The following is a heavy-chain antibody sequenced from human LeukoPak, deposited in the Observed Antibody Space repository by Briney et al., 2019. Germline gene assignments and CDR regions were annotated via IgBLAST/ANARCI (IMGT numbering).Heavy chain of an antibody. CDR2: IYYSGST. J-gene: IGHJ6*02. Sequence: SETLSLTCTVSGGSISSYYWSWIRRPPGKGLEWIGYIYYSGSTYYNPSLKSRVTISVDTSKNQFSLKLSSVTAADTAVYYCARDPYGDYSYYYYYGMDVWGQGTTVTVSS. V-gene: IGHV4-30-4*08. D-gene: IGHD4-17*01. CDR3: ARDPYGDYSYYYYYGMDV. CDR1: GGSISSYY.